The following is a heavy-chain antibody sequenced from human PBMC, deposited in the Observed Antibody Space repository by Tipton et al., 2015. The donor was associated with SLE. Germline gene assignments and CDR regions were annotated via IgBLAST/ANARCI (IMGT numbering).Heavy chain of an antibody. V-gene: IGHV4-39*02. CDR2: IYYSGNT. CDR1: GGSISSSSYY. J-gene: IGHJ4*02. CDR3: ARDASSGSYYYYFDY. D-gene: IGHD1-26*01. Sequence: TLSLTCTVSGGSISSSSYYWGWIRQPPGKGLEWIGNIYYSGNTYYNPSLKSRVTISVDTSKNQFSLKLSSVTAADTAVYYCARDASSGSYYYYFDYWGQGTLVTVSS.